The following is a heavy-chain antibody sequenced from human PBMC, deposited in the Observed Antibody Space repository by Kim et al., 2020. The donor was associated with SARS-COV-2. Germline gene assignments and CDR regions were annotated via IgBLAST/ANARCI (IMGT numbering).Heavy chain of an antibody. J-gene: IGHJ4*02. Sequence: VKGRFTSSRDNAKNSLYRQMNSLRDEDTAVYYCVRDRYSGAGSYTWLFDYWGQGTLVTVSS. V-gene: IGHV3-48*02. D-gene: IGHD3-10*01. CDR3: VRDRYSGAGSYTWLFDY.